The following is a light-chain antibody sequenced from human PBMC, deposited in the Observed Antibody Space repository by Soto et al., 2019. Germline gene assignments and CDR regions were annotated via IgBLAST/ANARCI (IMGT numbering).Light chain of an antibody. CDR1: QTIMTY. V-gene: IGKV1-39*01. J-gene: IGKJ1*01. CDR2: AAS. CDR3: QQYNDWLWT. Sequence: DIQMTQSPSSLSASVGDEVTITCRASQTIMTYLNWYQLKPGKPPRLLIYAASSLQSGVPSRFSGRGSGTEFTLTITSLQSEDFAVYYCQQYNDWLWTFGQGTKVDIK.